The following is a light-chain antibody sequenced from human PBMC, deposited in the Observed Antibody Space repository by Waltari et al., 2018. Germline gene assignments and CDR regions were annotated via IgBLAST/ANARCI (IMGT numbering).Light chain of an antibody. CDR1: SSNIGSKT. V-gene: IGLV1-44*01. J-gene: IGLJ3*02. CDR2: SIN. Sequence: QSVLAQPPSASGTPGQRVTISCSGSSSNIGSKTVNWYQQLPGTAPKLLIYSINHRPSGVPDRFSGSKSGTSASLAISGLQSEDEADYYCAAWDDNLNGVVFGGGTKLTVL. CDR3: AAWDDNLNGVV.